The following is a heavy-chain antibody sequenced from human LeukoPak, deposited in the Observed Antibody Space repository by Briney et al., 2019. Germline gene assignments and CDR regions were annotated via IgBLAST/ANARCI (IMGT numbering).Heavy chain of an antibody. CDR1: GDSISSYY. Sequence: PSETLSLTCTVSGDSISSYYWSWIRQPPGKGLEWMGYIYYSGSTNYNPSLKSRVTISVDTSKNQFSLKLSSVTAADTAVYYCARGLGDYDFWSGYYTGAGVWFGPWGQGTLVTVSS. D-gene: IGHD3-3*01. CDR2: IYYSGST. CDR3: ARGLGDYDFWSGYYTGAGVWFGP. V-gene: IGHV4-59*01. J-gene: IGHJ5*02.